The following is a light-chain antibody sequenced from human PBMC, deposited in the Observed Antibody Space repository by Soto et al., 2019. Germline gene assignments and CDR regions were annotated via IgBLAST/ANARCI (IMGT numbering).Light chain of an antibody. CDR1: QSIGYY. Sequence: EILLTQSPATLSLSPGERATLSCRASQSIGYYLAWYQEKPGQAPRLLIYGASSRATGIPARLSGSGSGTDFTLTIRSLEPEDFAVYYCQQRSNWITFGQGTRLEIK. J-gene: IGKJ5*01. CDR3: QQRSNWIT. V-gene: IGKV3-11*01. CDR2: GAS.